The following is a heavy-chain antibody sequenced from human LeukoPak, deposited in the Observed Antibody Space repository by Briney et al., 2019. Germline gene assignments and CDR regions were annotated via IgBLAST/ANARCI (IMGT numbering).Heavy chain of an antibody. CDR3: ARDFAVHNDY. CDR1: GFTFSSYE. J-gene: IGHJ4*02. V-gene: IGHV3-48*03. CDR2: ISPSGSTI. Sequence: GGSLRLSCAASGFTFSSYEMNWVRQAPGKGLEWVSYISPSGSTIYYADSVKGRFTISRDNAKNSLYLQMNSLRAEDTAVYYCARDFAVHNDYWGQGTLVTVSS. D-gene: IGHD2-21*01.